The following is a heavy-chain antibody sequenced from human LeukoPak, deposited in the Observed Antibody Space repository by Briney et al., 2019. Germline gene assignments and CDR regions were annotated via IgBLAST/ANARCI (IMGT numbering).Heavy chain of an antibody. CDR3: ARGDYGDYVSPFDY. CDR1: GYTFTGYY. D-gene: IGHD4-17*01. Sequence: ASVKVSCKASGYTFTGYYMHWVRQAPGQGLEWMGWINPNSGGTNYAQKFQGRVTMTRDTSISTAYMELSRLRSDDTAVYYCARGDYGDYVSPFDYWGQGTLVTVSS. J-gene: IGHJ4*02. CDR2: INPNSGGT. V-gene: IGHV1-2*02.